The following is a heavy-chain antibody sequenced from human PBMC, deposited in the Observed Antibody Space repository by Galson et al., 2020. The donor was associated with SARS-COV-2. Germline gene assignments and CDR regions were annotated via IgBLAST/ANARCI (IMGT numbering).Heavy chain of an antibody. Sequence: GGSLRLSCAASGLSFSNHAMTWVRQAPGKGLEWVSSITSFGAVTYYADSVKGRFTISRDNSENTLYLQMNSLRVEDTAVYSCASWAGSHTPTFWAGPFDFWGRGTLVTVSS. V-gene: IGHV3-23*01. CDR2: ITSFGAVT. J-gene: IGHJ4*02. CDR1: GLSFSNHA. CDR3: ASWAGSHTPTFWAGPFDF. D-gene: IGHD3-3*01.